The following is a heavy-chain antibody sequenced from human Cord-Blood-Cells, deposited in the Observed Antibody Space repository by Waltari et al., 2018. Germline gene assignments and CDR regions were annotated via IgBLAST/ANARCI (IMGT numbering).Heavy chain of an antibody. CDR3: AKDETGTTNY. CDR2: ISYDGSNK. V-gene: IGHV3-30*18. CDR1: GFTFSSYG. D-gene: IGHD1-1*01. Sequence: VQLVEAAGGVVQPGRSLRLSSAAPGFTFSSYGMHWVRQSPGKGLEWVAVISYDGSNKYYADSVKGRFTISRDNSKNTLYLQMNSLRAEDTAVYYCAKDETGTTNYWGQGTLVTVSS. J-gene: IGHJ4*02.